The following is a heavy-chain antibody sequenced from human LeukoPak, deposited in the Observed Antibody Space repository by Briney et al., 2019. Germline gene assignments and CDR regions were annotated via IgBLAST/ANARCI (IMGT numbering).Heavy chain of an antibody. J-gene: IGHJ6*04. D-gene: IGHD3-9*01. CDR3: AREIGYYDILTGYYYYYYGMDV. V-gene: IGHV3-33*01. CDR2: IWYDGSNK. CDR1: GFTFSSYG. Sequence: GGSLRLSCAASGFTFSSYGMHWVRQAPGKGLGWVAVIWYDGSNKYYADSVKGRFTISRDNSKNTLYLQMNSLRAEDTAVYYCAREIGYYDILTGYYYYYYGMDVWGKGTTVTVSS.